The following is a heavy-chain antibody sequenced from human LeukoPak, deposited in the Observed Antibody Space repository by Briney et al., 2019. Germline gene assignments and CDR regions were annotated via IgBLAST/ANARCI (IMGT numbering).Heavy chain of an antibody. Sequence: ASVKVSCKASGYIFTSYGISWVRQAPGQGLEWMGWTSAYSGNTNYAQKLQGRVTMTTDTSANTAYMELRSLRSDDTAVYYCARLHNSVGPAWFDPWGQGTLVTVSS. V-gene: IGHV1-18*01. J-gene: IGHJ5*02. CDR1: GYIFTSYG. CDR2: TSAYSGNT. D-gene: IGHD6-19*01. CDR3: ARLHNSVGPAWFDP.